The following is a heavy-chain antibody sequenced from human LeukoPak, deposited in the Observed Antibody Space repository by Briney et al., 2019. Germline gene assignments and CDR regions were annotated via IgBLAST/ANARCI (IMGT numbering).Heavy chain of an antibody. CDR1: GFTFSSYA. Sequence: PGGSLRLPCAASGFTFSSYAMHWVRQAPGKGLEWVAVISYDGSNKYYADSVKGRFTISRDNSKNTLYLQMNSLRAEDTAVYYCASALQWFGELLGWSYFDYWGQGTLVTVSS. CDR3: ASALQWFGELLGWSYFDY. J-gene: IGHJ4*02. CDR2: ISYDGSNK. D-gene: IGHD3-10*01. V-gene: IGHV3-30-3*01.